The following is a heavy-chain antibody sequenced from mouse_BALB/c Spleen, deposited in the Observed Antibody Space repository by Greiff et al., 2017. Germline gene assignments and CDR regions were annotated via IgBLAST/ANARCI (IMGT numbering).Heavy chain of an antibody. CDR2: INPSSGYT. D-gene: IGHD2-3*01. CDR1: GYTFTSYT. V-gene: IGHV1-4*01. J-gene: IGHJ2*01. CDR3: AKDGYYDYFDY. Sequence: QVQLKESGAELARPGASVKMSCKASGYTFTSYTMHWVKQRPGQGLEWIGYINPSSGYTNYNQKFKDKATLTADKSSSTAYMQLSSLTSEDSAVYYCAKDGYYDYFDYWGQGTTLTVSS.